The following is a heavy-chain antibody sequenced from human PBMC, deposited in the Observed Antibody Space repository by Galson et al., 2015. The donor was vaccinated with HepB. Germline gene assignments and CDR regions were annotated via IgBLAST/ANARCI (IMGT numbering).Heavy chain of an antibody. CDR2: INGNSGHI. Sequence: SLRLSCAASGFTFDDYAMHWVRQAPGKGLEWVSAINGNSGHIGYADSVKGRFTISRDNAKNYLYLQMNSLRDEDTAFYYCAKDQGDFWSGVDYWGQGTRVTVSS. CDR1: GFTFDDYA. D-gene: IGHD3-3*01. V-gene: IGHV3-9*01. CDR3: AKDQGDFWSGVDY. J-gene: IGHJ4*02.